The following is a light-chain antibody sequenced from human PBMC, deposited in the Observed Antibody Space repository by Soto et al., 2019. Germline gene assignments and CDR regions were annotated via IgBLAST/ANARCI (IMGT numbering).Light chain of an antibody. V-gene: IGKV3-20*01. CDR1: QSVSSSY. J-gene: IGKJ2*01. CDR2: GAS. Sequence: EIVLTQSPGTLSLSPGERATISCRASQSVSSSYLAWYQQKPGQAPRLLIYGASARATAIPDRFSGSGSGTDFTLTISRLEPEDFAVYYCQQYGSSPETFGQGTKVEIK. CDR3: QQYGSSPET.